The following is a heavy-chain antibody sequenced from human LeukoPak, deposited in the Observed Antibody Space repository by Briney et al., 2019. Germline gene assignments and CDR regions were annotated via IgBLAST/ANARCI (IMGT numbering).Heavy chain of an antibody. Sequence: SETLSLTCTVSGGSISSYYWSWIRQPPGKGLEWIGYIYYSGSTNYNPSLKSRVTISVDTSKNQFSLKLSSVTAADTAVYYCARGCYDSSGYYLHFDYWGQGTLVTVSS. D-gene: IGHD3-22*01. CDR1: GGSISSYY. J-gene: IGHJ4*02. CDR2: IYYSGST. CDR3: ARGCYDSSGYYLHFDY. V-gene: IGHV4-59*01.